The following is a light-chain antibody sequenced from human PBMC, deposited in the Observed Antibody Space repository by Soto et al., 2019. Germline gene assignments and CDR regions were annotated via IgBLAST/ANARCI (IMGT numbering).Light chain of an antibody. CDR2: KAS. CDR1: QNIYSW. CDR3: QQYNSFPWT. V-gene: IGKV1-5*03. Sequence: DIQMTQSPSTLSASVGDRVTITCRASQNIYSWLAWNQQKPGKAPKLLVYKASNLESGVPSRFSGSGSGTEFTLTISSLQPDDFATYYCQQYNSFPWTFGQGTKVEIK. J-gene: IGKJ1*01.